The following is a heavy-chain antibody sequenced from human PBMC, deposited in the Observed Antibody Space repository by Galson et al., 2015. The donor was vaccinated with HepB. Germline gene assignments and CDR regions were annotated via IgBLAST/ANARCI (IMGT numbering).Heavy chain of an antibody. CDR1: GFTFSSYW. Sequence: SLRLSCAASGFTFSSYWMSWVRQAPGKGLEWVANIKQDGSEKYYVDSVKGRFTISRDNAKNSLYLQMNSLRAEDTAVYYCARDQGLLYYYDSSGFDYWGQGTLVTVSS. D-gene: IGHD3-22*01. CDR3: ARDQGLLYYYDSSGFDY. V-gene: IGHV3-7*01. J-gene: IGHJ4*02. CDR2: IKQDGSEK.